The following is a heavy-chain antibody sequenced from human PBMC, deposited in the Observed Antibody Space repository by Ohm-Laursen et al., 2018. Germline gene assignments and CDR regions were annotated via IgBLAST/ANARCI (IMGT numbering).Heavy chain of an antibody. CDR3: AKDLTIFGVGYFDY. CDR2: IKVDGSEK. J-gene: IGHJ4*02. V-gene: IGHV3-7*03. D-gene: IGHD3-3*01. CDR1: GFTFSSYW. Sequence: SLRLSCAASGFTFSSYWMTWVRQPPGKGLEWVARIKVDGSEKYYVDSVKGRFTISRDNSKNTLYLQMNSLRAEDTAVYYCAKDLTIFGVGYFDYWGQGTLVTVSS.